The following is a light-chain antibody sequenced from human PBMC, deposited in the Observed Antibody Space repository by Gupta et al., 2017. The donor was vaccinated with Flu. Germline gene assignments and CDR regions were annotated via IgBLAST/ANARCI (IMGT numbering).Light chain of an antibody. V-gene: IGKV4-1*01. CDR1: ESILYTSNGKNY. Sequence: DLVMTQSPESLAVSLGERATIDCKSSESILYTSNGKNYLAWFQLKPGQPPKPRMDWASTRKSGVPDRVSGSGSGTDFTLTISSLQPEDVAVYYCQQYYKTPFTFGPGTRVEI. CDR3: QQYYKTPFT. J-gene: IGKJ3*01. CDR2: WAS.